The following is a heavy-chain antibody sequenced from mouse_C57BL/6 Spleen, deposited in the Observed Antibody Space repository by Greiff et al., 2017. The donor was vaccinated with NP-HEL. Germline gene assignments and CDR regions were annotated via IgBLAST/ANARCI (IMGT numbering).Heavy chain of an antibody. CDR2: INPNNGGT. CDR1: GYTFTDYN. Sequence: EVQLQESGPELVKPGASVKMSCKASGYTFTDYNMHWVKQSHGKSLEWIGYINPNNGGTSYNQKFKGKATLTVNKSSSTAYMELRSLTSEDSAVYYCARRYYGSSLMDYWGQGTSVTVSS. J-gene: IGHJ4*01. D-gene: IGHD1-1*01. CDR3: ARRYYGSSLMDY. V-gene: IGHV1-22*01.